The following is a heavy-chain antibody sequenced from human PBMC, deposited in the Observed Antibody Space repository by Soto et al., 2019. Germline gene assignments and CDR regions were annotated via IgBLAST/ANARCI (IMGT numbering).Heavy chain of an antibody. V-gene: IGHV3-48*03. D-gene: IGHD6-19*01. CDR2: ISSSGSTI. J-gene: IGHJ4*02. CDR3: AKQIAVAAPNDY. CDR1: GFTFSSHE. Sequence: EVQLVESGGGLVQPGGSLRLSCAASGFTFSSHEMNWVRQAPGKGLEWVSYISSSGSTIYYADSVKGRFTISRDNAKNSLSLQMNSLRAEDTAVYYCAKQIAVAAPNDYWGQGTLVTVSS.